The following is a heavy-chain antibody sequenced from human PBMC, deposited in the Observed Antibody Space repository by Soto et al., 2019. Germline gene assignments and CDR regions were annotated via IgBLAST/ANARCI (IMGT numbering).Heavy chain of an antibody. CDR2: IYSKTDGGTT. Sequence: EVQLVESGGGLVKPGGSLGLSCVASGFTFSNAWMSWVRQAPGKGLEWVGRIYSKTDGGTTDYAAPVKGRFTISRDDSKNTLYMQMNSLKAEDTAVYYCTTAVGYYYAPGYWGQGTLVTVSS. CDR1: GFTFSNAW. J-gene: IGHJ4*02. V-gene: IGHV3-15*01. D-gene: IGHD3-22*01. CDR3: TTAVGYYYAPGY.